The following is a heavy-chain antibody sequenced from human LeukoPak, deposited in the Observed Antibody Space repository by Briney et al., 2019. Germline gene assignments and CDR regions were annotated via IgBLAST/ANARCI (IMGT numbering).Heavy chain of an antibody. D-gene: IGHD5-24*01. V-gene: IGHV1-69*05. CDR2: SIPVFGTA. J-gene: IGHJ4*02. CDR1: GGTFSKNA. Sequence: ASVKVSCKASGGTFSKNAISWVRQAPGQGLEWMGRSIPVFGTANYAQKFQARLTITTDLSTSTVYMELTRLRSDDTAVYYCARERDGYNSSPFDYWGLGTLLTASS. CDR3: ARERDGYNSSPFDY.